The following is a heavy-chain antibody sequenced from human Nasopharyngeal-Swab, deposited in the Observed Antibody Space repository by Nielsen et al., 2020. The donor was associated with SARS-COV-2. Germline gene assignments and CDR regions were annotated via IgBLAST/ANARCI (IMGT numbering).Heavy chain of an antibody. D-gene: IGHD6-13*01. V-gene: IGHV3-30*03. CDR1: GFTFSSYG. J-gene: IGHJ4*02. CDR3: ARAGSSWLGFYFDY. CDR2: ISYDGSNK. Sequence: GGSLRLSCAASGFTFSSYGMHWVRQAPGKGLEWVAVISYDGSNKYYADSVKGRFTISRDNSKNTLYLQMNSLRAEDTAVYYCARAGSSWLGFYFDYWGQGTLVTVSS.